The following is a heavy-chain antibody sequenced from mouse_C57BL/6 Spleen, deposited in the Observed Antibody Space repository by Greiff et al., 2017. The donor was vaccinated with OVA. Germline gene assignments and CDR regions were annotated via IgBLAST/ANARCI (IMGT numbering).Heavy chain of an antibody. Sequence: QVQLQQPGAELVKPGASVTLSCKASGYTFTSYWMHWVKQRPGQGLEWIGMIHPNSGSTNYNEKFKSKATLTVDKSSSTAYMQLSSLTSEDSAVYYCANSMVTTRNFDYWGQGTTLTVSS. CDR2: IHPNSGST. CDR3: ANSMVTTRNFDY. D-gene: IGHD2-2*01. J-gene: IGHJ2*01. V-gene: IGHV1-64*01. CDR1: GYTFTSYW.